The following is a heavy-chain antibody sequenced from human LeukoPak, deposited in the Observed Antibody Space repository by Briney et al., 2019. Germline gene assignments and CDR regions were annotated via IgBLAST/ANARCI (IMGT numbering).Heavy chain of an antibody. J-gene: IGHJ3*02. D-gene: IGHD5-12*01. CDR2: ITGSGDST. CDR3: AKERPIYTGYDFDAFDM. CDR1: KFTFSSYV. Sequence: PGGSLRLSCVGSKFTFSSYVMSWVRQAPGKGLEWVSAITGSGDSTHYADSVKGRFTISRGNSKNTVYLQMNSLRAEDTAVYYCAKERPIYTGYDFDAFDMWGQGIMVTVSS. V-gene: IGHV3-23*01.